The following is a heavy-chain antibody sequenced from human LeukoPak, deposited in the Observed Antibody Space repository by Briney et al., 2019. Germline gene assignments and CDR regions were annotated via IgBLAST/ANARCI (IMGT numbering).Heavy chain of an antibody. V-gene: IGHV4-38-2*01. CDR3: ARGGSYYYMDV. Sequence: PSETQSLTCAVSGYSISSGYYWGWIRQPPGKGLEWIGSIYHSGSTNYNPSLKSRVTISVDTSKNQFSLKLSSVTAADTAVYYCARGGSYYYMDVWGKGNTVTLSS. J-gene: IGHJ6*03. CDR2: IYHSGST. CDR1: GYSISSGYY. D-gene: IGHD6-25*01.